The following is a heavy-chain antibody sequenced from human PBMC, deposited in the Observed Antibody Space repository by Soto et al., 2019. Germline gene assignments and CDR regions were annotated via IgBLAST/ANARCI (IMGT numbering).Heavy chain of an antibody. D-gene: IGHD3-16*01. CDR1: GFSLDTWGVG. CDR2: IYWDDDK. Sequence: QITLKESGPTLVRPTQTLTLTCTVSGFSLDTWGVGVGWIRQSPGKAPEWLALIYWDDDKRYSPSLKNRLTITMDTSKNQVVLTVTNMDPVDTVTYYCARALGSWGSYYFDHWGQGTLVTVSS. J-gene: IGHJ4*02. CDR3: ARALGSWGSYYFDH. V-gene: IGHV2-5*02.